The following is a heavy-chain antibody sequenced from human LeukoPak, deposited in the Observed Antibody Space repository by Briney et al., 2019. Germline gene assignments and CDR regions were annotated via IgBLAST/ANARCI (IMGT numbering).Heavy chain of an antibody. CDR3: AGSASYLGY. CDR1: GDSVSSNSAG. Sequence: SQSLSLTCAISGDSVSSNSAGWNWIRQSPSRGLEWLGRTYYRSKWYNDYAVSVKSRITINPDTSKNQFSLHLNSVTPEDTAVYYCAGSASYLGYWGQGTLVTVSS. D-gene: IGHD1-26*01. V-gene: IGHV6-1*01. J-gene: IGHJ4*02. CDR2: TYYRSKWYN.